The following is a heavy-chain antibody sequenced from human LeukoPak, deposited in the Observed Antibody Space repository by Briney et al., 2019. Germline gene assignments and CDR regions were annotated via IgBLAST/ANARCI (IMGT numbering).Heavy chain of an antibody. J-gene: IGHJ4*02. V-gene: IGHV1-18*01. CDR3: AREDVVVPAAMPFFDY. CDR1: GNTFTSYD. Sequence: ASVKVSCKASGNTFTSYDINWVRQATGQGLEWMGWISAYNGNTNYAQKLQGRVTMTTDTSTSTAYMELRSLRSDDTAVYYCAREDVVVPAAMPFFDYWGQGTLVTVSS. CDR2: ISAYNGNT. D-gene: IGHD2-2*01.